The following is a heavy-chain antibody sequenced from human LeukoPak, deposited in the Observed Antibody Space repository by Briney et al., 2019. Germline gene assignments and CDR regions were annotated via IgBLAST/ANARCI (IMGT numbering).Heavy chain of an antibody. CDR3: ARDRGRGYYYYYMDV. Sequence: SETLSLTCTVSGYSISSGYYWGWIRPPPGKGLEWIGSIYHSGSTYYNPSLKSRVTISVDTSKNQFSLKLSSVTAADTAVYYCARDRGRGYYYYYMDVGGKGTTVTVSS. D-gene: IGHD3-10*01. CDR2: IYHSGST. J-gene: IGHJ6*03. CDR1: GYSISSGYY. V-gene: IGHV4-38-2*02.